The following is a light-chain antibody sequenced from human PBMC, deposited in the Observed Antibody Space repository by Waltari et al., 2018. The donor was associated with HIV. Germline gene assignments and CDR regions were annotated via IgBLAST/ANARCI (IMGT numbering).Light chain of an antibody. CDR3: QQSYSTPYT. V-gene: IGKV1-39*01. CDR2: AAS. CDR1: QSISSY. J-gene: IGKJ2*01. Sequence: DIQMTQSPSSLSASVGDRVTITCRASQSISSYLNWYQQKPGKAPKLLIHAASSLQSGVPSRFSGSGSGTDFTLTISSLHPEDFATYYCQQSYSTPYTFGQGTKLEIK.